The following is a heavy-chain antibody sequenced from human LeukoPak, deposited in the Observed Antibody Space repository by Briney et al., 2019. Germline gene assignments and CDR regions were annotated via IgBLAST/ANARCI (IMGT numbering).Heavy chain of an antibody. V-gene: IGHV1-18*01. CDR3: ARDRGLTGYSYYYYYYGMDV. D-gene: IGHD3-9*01. CDR1: GYTFTSCG. Sequence: ASVKVSCKASGYTFTSCGISWVRQAPGQGLERMGWISAYNGNTNYAQKLQGRVTMTTDTSTSTAYMELRSLRSDDTAVYYCARDRGLTGYSYYYYYYGMDVWGQGTTVTVSS. CDR2: ISAYNGNT. J-gene: IGHJ6*02.